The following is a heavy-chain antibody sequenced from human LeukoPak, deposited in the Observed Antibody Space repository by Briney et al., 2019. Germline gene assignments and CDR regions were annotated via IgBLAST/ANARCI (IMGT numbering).Heavy chain of an antibody. J-gene: IGHJ4*02. V-gene: IGHV3-74*01. CDR1: GFTFSSYW. D-gene: IGHD3-3*01. CDR3: ARDYDFDDY. Sequence: GGSLRLSCAASGFTFSSYWMHWLRQAPGKGLVWVSHINRDGRSTSYADSVKSGFTLSRENAKNTLYVQMDSLSAEDTAVYYCARDYDFDDYWGQGTLVTVS. CDR2: INRDGRST.